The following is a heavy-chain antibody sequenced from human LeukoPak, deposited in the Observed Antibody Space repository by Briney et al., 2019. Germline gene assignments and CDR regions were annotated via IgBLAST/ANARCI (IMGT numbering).Heavy chain of an antibody. CDR2: INTDGSTI. J-gene: IGHJ4*02. Sequence: PGGSLRLSCAASGFTFSSYWMHWVRQAPGKGLVWVSRINTDGSTISYADSVKGRFTISRDNAKNTLYLQMNSLRAEDTAVYYCAKDSRGYNPPFDYWGQGTLVTVSS. CDR1: GFTFSSYW. V-gene: IGHV3-74*01. CDR3: AKDSRGYNPPFDY. D-gene: IGHD5-24*01.